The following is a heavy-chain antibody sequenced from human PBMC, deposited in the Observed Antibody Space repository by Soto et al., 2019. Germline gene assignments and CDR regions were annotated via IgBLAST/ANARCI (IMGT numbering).Heavy chain of an antibody. CDR2: ISSSSSYI. D-gene: IGHD4-17*01. CDR1: GFTFSSYS. CDR3: ARVRSHGDYFFGALDY. V-gene: IGHV3-21*01. J-gene: IGHJ4*02. Sequence: PGGSLRLSCAASGFTFSSYSMNWVRQAPGKGLEWVSSISSSSSYIYYADSVKGRLTISRDNAKNSLYLQMNSLRAEDTAVYYCARVRSHGDYFFGALDYWGQGTLVTVSS.